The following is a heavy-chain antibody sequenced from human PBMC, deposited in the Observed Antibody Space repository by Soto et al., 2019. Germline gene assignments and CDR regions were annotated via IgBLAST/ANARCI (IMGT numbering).Heavy chain of an antibody. Sequence: QVQLVQSGAEVKKPGSSVKVSCKASGGTFSSYAISWVRQAPGQGLEWMGRIIPIFGTANYAQKFQGRVTITADESTSTAYMELSSLRSEDTAVYYCVYYNWKGQGIDAFDIWGQGTMVTVSS. CDR2: IIPIFGTA. CDR3: VYYNWKGQGIDAFDI. J-gene: IGHJ3*02. CDR1: GGTFSSYA. V-gene: IGHV1-69*18. D-gene: IGHD1-20*01.